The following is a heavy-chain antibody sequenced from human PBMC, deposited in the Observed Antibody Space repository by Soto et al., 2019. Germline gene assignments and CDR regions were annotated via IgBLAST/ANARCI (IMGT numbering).Heavy chain of an antibody. CDR2: VSSTGGYT. V-gene: IGHV3-11*06. Sequence: QMQLVESGGDLVKPGGSLRLSCAASGFNFGDYYMSWVRQAPGKGLEWVSFVSSTGGYTKYSDSLGGRFTVSRDNGKNALHLQLNSLRVEDTAVYYCARLRVGVNWYFDLWGRGSLVTGSS. CDR1: GFNFGDYY. D-gene: IGHD1-26*01. J-gene: IGHJ2*01. CDR3: ARLRVGVNWYFDL.